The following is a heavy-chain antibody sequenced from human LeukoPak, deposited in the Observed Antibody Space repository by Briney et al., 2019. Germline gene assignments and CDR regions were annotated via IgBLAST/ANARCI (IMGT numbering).Heavy chain of an antibody. CDR3: AKGFDYYYDSSQYYYGMDV. Sequence: GGSLRLSCAASGFTFSSYGMHWVRQAPGKGLEWVALISYDGSNAYYADSVKGRFTISRDNSKITVFLQMISLRAEDTAVYYCAKGFDYYYDSSQYYYGMDVWGQGTTVTVS. D-gene: IGHD3-22*01. J-gene: IGHJ6*02. CDR1: GFTFSSYG. V-gene: IGHV3-30*18. CDR2: ISYDGSNA.